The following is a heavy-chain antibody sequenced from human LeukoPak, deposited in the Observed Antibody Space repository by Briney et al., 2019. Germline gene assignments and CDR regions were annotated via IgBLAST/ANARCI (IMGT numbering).Heavy chain of an antibody. Sequence: GGSLRLSCAASGFTVSSNYMSWVRQAPGKGLEWVSVIYSGGSTYYADSVKGRFTISRDNSKNTLYLQMNSLRAEDTAVYYCAKDPTSLYSGYSYMDVWGKGTTVTVSS. CDR2: IYSGGST. J-gene: IGHJ6*03. CDR3: AKDPTSLYSGYSYMDV. D-gene: IGHD5-12*01. CDR1: GFTVSSNY. V-gene: IGHV3-53*01.